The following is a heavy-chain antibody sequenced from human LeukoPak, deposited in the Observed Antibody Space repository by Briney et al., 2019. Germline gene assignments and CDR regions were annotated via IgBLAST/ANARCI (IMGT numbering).Heavy chain of an antibody. D-gene: IGHD1-26*01. CDR2: MNHNSGNK. CDR3: ARDERGSDAFDI. V-gene: IGHV1-8*03. Sequence: ASVKVSCKASGYTFTSYDINWVRQATGQGLEWMGWMNHNSGNKGYAHKFKGRVTITRDNSMNTAYMELSSLRSEDTAVYYCARDERGSDAFDIWGQGTMVTVSS. J-gene: IGHJ3*02. CDR1: GYTFTSYD.